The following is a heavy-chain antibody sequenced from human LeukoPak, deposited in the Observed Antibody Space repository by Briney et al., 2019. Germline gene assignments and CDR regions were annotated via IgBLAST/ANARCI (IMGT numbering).Heavy chain of an antibody. CDR1: GYTFTSYY. D-gene: IGHD3-22*01. J-gene: IGHJ4*02. CDR2: INPSGVTT. Sequence: ASVEVSCKASGYTFTSYYMHWVRQAPGQGLEWMGIINPSGVTTIYAQKFQGRVTVTRDTSTSTVYMELSSLRSEDTAVYYCERDLGGRSGSLDYWGQGTLVTVSS. CDR3: ERDLGGRSGSLDY. V-gene: IGHV1-46*01.